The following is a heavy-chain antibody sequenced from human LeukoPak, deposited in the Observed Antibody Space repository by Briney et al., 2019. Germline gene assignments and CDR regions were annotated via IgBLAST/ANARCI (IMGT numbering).Heavy chain of an antibody. CDR2: IYYNGST. Sequence: SQTLSLTCTVSAGSISSGDYYWSWIRQSPGKGLEWIGYIYYNGSTNYNPSLKSRVTISVDTSKNQFSLKLSSVTAADTAVYYCARRYSSGWPFDYWGQGTLVTVSS. CDR1: AGSISSGDYY. CDR3: ARRYSSGWPFDY. J-gene: IGHJ4*02. D-gene: IGHD6-19*01. V-gene: IGHV4-30-4*01.